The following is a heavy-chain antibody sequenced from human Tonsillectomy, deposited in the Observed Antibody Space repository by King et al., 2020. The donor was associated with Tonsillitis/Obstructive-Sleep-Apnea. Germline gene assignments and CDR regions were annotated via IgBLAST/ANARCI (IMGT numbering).Heavy chain of an antibody. J-gene: IGHJ4*02. Sequence: VQLVESGGGVVRPGGSLRLSCAASGFTFDDYAMHWVRQGPGKGLEWVSLISGDGGSTYYADSVKGRFTISRDNSKNSLYLHMSSLRTEDTALYYCARSSGFYPWGDYWGQGTLVTVSS. CDR2: ISGDGGST. V-gene: IGHV3-43*02. CDR1: GFTFDDYA. CDR3: ARSSGFYPWGDY. D-gene: IGHD3-22*01.